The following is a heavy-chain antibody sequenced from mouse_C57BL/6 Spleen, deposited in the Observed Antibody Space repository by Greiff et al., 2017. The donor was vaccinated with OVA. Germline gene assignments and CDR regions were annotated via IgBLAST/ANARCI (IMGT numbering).Heavy chain of an antibody. Sequence: EVQVVESGGGLVQPGGSMKLSCVASGFTFSNYWMNWVRQSPEKGLEWVAQIRLKSDNYATHYAESVKGRFTISRDDSKSSFYLQMNNLMAEDTGIYYCTGGYYYGSSYAMDYWGQGTSVTVSS. J-gene: IGHJ4*01. D-gene: IGHD1-1*01. CDR2: IRLKSDNYAT. CDR3: TGGYYYGSSYAMDY. V-gene: IGHV6-3*01. CDR1: GFTFSNYW.